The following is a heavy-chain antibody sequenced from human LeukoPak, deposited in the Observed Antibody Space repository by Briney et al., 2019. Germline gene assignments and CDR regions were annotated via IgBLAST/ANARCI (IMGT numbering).Heavy chain of an antibody. V-gene: IGHV1-69*13. Sequence: ASVKVSCKASGGTFSSYAISWVRQAPGQGLEWMGGIIPIFGTASYAQKFQGRVTITADESTSTAYMELSSLRSEDTAVYYCAREPYSSSWHDALDIWGQGTMVTVSS. J-gene: IGHJ3*02. D-gene: IGHD6-13*01. CDR2: IIPIFGTA. CDR1: GGTFSSYA. CDR3: AREPYSSSWHDALDI.